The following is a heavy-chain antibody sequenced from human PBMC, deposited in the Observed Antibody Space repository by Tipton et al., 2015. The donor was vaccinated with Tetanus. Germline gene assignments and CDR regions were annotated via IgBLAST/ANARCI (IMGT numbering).Heavy chain of an antibody. Sequence: SLRLSCAASGFTFSSYAMTWVRQAPGKGLEWVSAISGSGDTTYYPDSVKGRFAISRDNSKNTLYLQMNSLRGGDAAVYYCAKEGHSSPTTPYIDYWGQGTLVTVSS. CDR1: GFTFSSYA. J-gene: IGHJ4*02. CDR2: ISGSGDTT. D-gene: IGHD6-13*01. CDR3: AKEGHSSPTTPYIDY. V-gene: IGHV3-23*01.